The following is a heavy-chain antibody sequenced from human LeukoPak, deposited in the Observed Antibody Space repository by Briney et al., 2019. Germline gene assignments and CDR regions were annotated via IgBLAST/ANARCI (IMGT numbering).Heavy chain of an antibody. CDR2: ISSSSSFI. V-gene: IGHV3-21*01. CDR3: ARALWSGSLIDP. J-gene: IGHJ5*02. D-gene: IGHD3-3*01. CDR1: GFTFSSYS. Sequence: GGSLRLSCAASGFTFSSYSMNWVRQAPGKGLEWVSSISSSSSFIYFADSVKGRFTISRDNAKNSLYLQMNSLRADDTAVYYCARALWSGSLIDPWGQGTLVTVSS.